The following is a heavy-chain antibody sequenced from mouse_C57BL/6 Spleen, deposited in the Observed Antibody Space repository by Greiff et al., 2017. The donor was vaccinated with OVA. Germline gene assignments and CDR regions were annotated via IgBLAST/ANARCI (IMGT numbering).Heavy chain of an antibody. CDR1: GYTFTSYW. V-gene: IGHV1-52*01. J-gene: IGHJ4*01. CDR3: ARGGGNSPYYYAMDY. CDR2: IDPSDSET. Sequence: VQLQQPGAELVRPGSSVKLSCKASGYTFTSYWMHWVKQRPIQGLEWIGNIDPSDSETHYNQKFKDKATLTVDKSSSTAYMQLSSLTSEDSAVYYCARGGGNSPYYYAMDYWGQGTSVTVSS. D-gene: IGHD2-1*01.